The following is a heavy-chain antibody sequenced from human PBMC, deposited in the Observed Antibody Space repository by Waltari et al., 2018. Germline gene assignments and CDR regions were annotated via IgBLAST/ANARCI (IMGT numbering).Heavy chain of an antibody. CDR3: ARAWWPGGTVTTLNWFDP. V-gene: IGHV4-39*01. J-gene: IGHJ5*02. CDR2: IYYSGST. D-gene: IGHD4-17*01. Sequence: QLQLQESGPGLVKPSETLSLTCTVSGGSISSSSYYWGWIRQPPGRGLEWSGSIYYSGSTCYNPALKSRVTISVYRSKDQCSLKLSSVTVADTAVYYCARAWWPGGTVTTLNWFDPWGQGTLVTVSS. CDR1: GGSISSSSYY.